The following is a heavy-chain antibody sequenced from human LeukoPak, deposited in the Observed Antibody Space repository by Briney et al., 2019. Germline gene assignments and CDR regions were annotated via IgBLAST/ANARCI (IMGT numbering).Heavy chain of an antibody. CDR2: ISGSGSNT. CDR1: GFTFSSYA. J-gene: IGHJ4*02. CDR3: AEGAMAVAATGRLDY. D-gene: IGHD6-19*01. Sequence: GGSLRLSCAASGFTFSSYAMSWVRQAPGKGLEWISTISGSGSNTYYADSVKGRFTISRDTSKNTLYLQMNSLRAEDAAVYYCAEGAMAVAATGRLDYWGPGTLVTVSS. V-gene: IGHV3-23*01.